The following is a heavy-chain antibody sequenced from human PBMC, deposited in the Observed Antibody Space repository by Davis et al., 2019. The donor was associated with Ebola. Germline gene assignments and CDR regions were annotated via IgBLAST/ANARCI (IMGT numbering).Heavy chain of an antibody. D-gene: IGHD3-3*01. CDR1: GGSFSGYY. J-gene: IGHJ6*02. CDR3: ASPYYDFWSGGHYYYGMDV. Sequence: SETLSLTCAAYGGSFSGYYWSWIRQPPGHGLDWIGAINHSGSTYYNPSLKSRVTISVDTSKNQFSLKLRSVTAADTDVYYCASPYYDFWSGGHYYYGMDVWGQGTTVTVSS. V-gene: IGHV4-34*01. CDR2: INHSGST.